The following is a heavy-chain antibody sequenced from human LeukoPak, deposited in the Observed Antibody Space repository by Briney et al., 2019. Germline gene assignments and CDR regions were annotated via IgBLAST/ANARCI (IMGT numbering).Heavy chain of an antibody. J-gene: IGHJ5*02. CDR1: GFTFGSYV. Sequence: GGSLRLSCAASGFTFGSYVMTWVRQAPGKGLEWVSSISGSGDSTNYTDSVKGRFTISRDNSKNTLYLQMNSLRAEDTAIYYCAKVLFIQPCGFDPGGQGTLVTVSS. CDR3: AKVLFIQPCGFDP. D-gene: IGHD5-18*01. CDR2: ISGSGDST. V-gene: IGHV3-23*01.